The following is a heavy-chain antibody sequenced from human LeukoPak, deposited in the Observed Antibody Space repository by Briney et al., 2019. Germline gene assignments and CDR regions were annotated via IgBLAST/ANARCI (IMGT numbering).Heavy chain of an antibody. J-gene: IGHJ6*03. D-gene: IGHD2-21*02. V-gene: IGHV3-21*01. CDR3: ASDDCGGDCYPNYYYMDV. Sequence: GGSPRLSCAASGFTFSSYSMNWVRQAPGKGLEWVSSISSSSSYIYYADSVKGRFTISRDNAKNSLYLQMNSLRAEDTAVYYCASDDCGGDCYPNYYYMDVWGKGTTVTVSS. CDR2: ISSSSSYI. CDR1: GFTFSSYS.